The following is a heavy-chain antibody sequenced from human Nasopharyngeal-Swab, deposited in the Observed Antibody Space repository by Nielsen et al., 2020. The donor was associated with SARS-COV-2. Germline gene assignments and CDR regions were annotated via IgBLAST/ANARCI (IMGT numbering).Heavy chain of an antibody. CDR1: GGSISGYY. V-gene: IGHV4-34*01. CDR2: INHSGST. D-gene: IGHD3-22*01. Sequence: SETLSLTCAVSGGSISGYYWSWIRQPPGKGLEWIGEINHSGSTNYNPSLKSRVTISVDTSKNQFSLKLSSVTAADTAVYYCARNLVGYYYDMVGAFDIWGQGTMVTVSS. J-gene: IGHJ3*02. CDR3: ARNLVGYYYDMVGAFDI.